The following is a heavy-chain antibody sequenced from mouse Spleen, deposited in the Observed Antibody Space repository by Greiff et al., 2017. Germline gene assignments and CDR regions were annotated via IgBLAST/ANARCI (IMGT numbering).Heavy chain of an antibody. V-gene: IGHV2-2*01. J-gene: IGHJ1*01. Sequence: QVQLQQSGPGLVQPSQSLSITCTVSGFSLTSYGVHWVRQSPGKGLEWLGVIWSGGSTDYNAAFISRLSISKDNSKSQVFFKMNSLQADDTAIYYCARKGNVDGYYGGLGWYFDVWGAGTTVTVSS. CDR3: ARKGNVDGYYGGLGWYFDV. CDR1: GFSLTSYG. CDR2: IWSGGST. D-gene: IGHD2-3*01.